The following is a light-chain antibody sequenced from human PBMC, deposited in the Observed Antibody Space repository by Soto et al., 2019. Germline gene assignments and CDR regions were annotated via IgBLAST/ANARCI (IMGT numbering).Light chain of an antibody. J-gene: IGKJ1*01. CDR1: QSVNSN. Sequence: EIVMTQSPATLSVSPGETATLSCRASQSVNSNLAWYQQKPGQAPRLLISDASTRAAGLPARFSGSGSGTEFTLTISSLQSEDFAVYFCQQSNNWPKTFGQGTKVDI. CDR3: QQSNNWPKT. CDR2: DAS. V-gene: IGKV3-15*01.